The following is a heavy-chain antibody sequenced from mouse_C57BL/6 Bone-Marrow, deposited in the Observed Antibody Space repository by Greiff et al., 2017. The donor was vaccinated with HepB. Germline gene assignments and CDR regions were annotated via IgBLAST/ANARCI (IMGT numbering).Heavy chain of an antibody. CDR3: ARQVPNWYFDV. V-gene: IGHV5-12*01. CDR1: GFTFSDYY. J-gene: IGHJ1*03. Sequence: EVKLVESGGGLVQPGGSLKLSCAASGFTFSDYYMYWVRQTPEKRLEWVAYISNGGGSTYYPDTVKGRFTISRDNAKNTLYLQMSRLKSEDTAMYYCARQVPNWYFDVWGTGTTVTVSS. CDR2: ISNGGGST.